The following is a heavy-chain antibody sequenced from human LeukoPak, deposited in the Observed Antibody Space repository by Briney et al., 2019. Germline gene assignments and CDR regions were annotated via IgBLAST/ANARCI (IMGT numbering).Heavy chain of an antibody. CDR3: AKDFSTHYYESSGYWPNWFDP. Sequence: GGSLRLSRAASGFTFSSYGMHWVRQAPGKGLEWGAVISYDGSNKYYADSVKGRFTISRDNSKNTLYLQMNSLRAEDTAMYYCAKDFSTHYYESSGYWPNWFDPWGQGTLVTVSA. CDR2: ISYDGSNK. V-gene: IGHV3-30*18. CDR1: GFTFSSYG. J-gene: IGHJ5*02. D-gene: IGHD3-22*01.